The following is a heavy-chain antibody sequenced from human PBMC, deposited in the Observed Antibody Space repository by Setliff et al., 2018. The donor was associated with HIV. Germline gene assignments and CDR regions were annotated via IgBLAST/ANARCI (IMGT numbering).Heavy chain of an antibody. V-gene: IGHV4-59*11. CDR2: IHHTGNS. CDR3: ARGVLQYNFWRDRRDYHYMDV. J-gene: IGHJ6*03. Sequence: PSETLSLTCTVPSGSITSHYWSWIRQPPGKGLEWIGCIHHTGNSDYNPPLKGRVTMSIVTSKNRFSLKLTSVTAADTAIYYCARGVLQYNFWRDRRDYHYMDVWGKGTTVTVSS. D-gene: IGHD3-3*01. CDR1: SGSITSHY.